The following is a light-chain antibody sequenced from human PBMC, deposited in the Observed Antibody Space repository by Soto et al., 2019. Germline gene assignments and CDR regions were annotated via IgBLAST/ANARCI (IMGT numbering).Light chain of an antibody. Sequence: EIVLTQSPGTLSLSPGKRATLSCRASQSVTGSYLAWYQQKPGQAPRLLISGASSRATGIPDRFSGSGSGTDFTLTIGRLEPEDFAVYYCQQYGNSPITFGQGTRLEIK. CDR2: GAS. CDR3: QQYGNSPIT. CDR1: QSVTGSY. V-gene: IGKV3-20*01. J-gene: IGKJ5*01.